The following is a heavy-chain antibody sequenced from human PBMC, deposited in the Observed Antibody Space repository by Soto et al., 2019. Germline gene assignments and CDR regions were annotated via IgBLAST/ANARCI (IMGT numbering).Heavy chain of an antibody. CDR2: IWYDASNK. CDR1: GFTFSNYG. D-gene: IGHD3-10*01. CDR3: ARGDYYVSGTYYYRLDY. Sequence: QVQLVESGGGVVQHGRSLRLSCVASGFTFSNYGLHWVRQAPGEGLEWVAVIWYDASNKYYGDSVKGRFTISRDSSKNTLYLQMNSLRAEDTAVYYCARGDYYVSGTYYYRLDYWGQGTLVTVSS. J-gene: IGHJ4*02. V-gene: IGHV3-33*01.